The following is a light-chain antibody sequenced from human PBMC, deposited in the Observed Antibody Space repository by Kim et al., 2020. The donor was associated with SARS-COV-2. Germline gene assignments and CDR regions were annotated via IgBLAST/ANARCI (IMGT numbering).Light chain of an antibody. V-gene: IGKV1-39*01. CDR1: QSISSY. Sequence: TVGDRVTITCRASQSISSYLNWYQQKPGKAPKLLIYAASSLQSGVPSRFSGSGSGTDFTLTISSLQPEDFATYYCQQSYSTLSITFGQGTRLEIK. CDR2: AAS. J-gene: IGKJ5*01. CDR3: QQSYSTLSIT.